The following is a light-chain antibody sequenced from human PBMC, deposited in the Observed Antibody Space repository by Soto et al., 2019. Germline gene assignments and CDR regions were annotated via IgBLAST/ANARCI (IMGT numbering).Light chain of an antibody. Sequence: EIVLTQSPATLSLSPGERATLSCRASQSVSSYLACYQQKPGQAPRLLIYDASNRTTGIPAMFSGSGSGTDFTLTISSLEPEDFAVYYCQQRSNCPLTFGGGTKVEIK. V-gene: IGKV3-11*01. J-gene: IGKJ4*01. CDR2: DAS. CDR1: QSVSSY. CDR3: QQRSNCPLT.